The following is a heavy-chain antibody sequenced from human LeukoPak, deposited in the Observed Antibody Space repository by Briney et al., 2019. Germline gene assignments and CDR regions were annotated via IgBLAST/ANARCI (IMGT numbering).Heavy chain of an antibody. CDR3: ARGAVRDSSGYSPSLFDP. CDR2: MNPNSGNT. V-gene: IGHV1-8*01. D-gene: IGHD3-22*01. CDR1: GYTFTSYD. Sequence: ASVKVSCKASGYTFTSYDINWVRQATGQGLEWMGWMNPNSGNTGYAQKFQGRVTMTRNTSISTAYMELSSLRSEDTAVYYCARGAVRDSSGYSPSLFDPWGQGTLVTVSS. J-gene: IGHJ5*02.